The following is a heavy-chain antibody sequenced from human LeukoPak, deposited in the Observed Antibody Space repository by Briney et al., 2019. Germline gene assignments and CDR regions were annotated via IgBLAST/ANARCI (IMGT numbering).Heavy chain of an antibody. D-gene: IGHD6-6*01. J-gene: IGHJ4*02. CDR2: IYSDNT. CDR3: AKGGAARPKIL. Sequence: GGSLRLSCAASGFTFSDYYMSWVRQAPGKGLEWVSFIYSDNTHYSDSVKGRFTISRDNSKNTLYLQMNSLRAEDTAVYYCAKGGAARPKILWGQGTLVTVSS. V-gene: IGHV3-53*01. CDR1: GFTFSDYY.